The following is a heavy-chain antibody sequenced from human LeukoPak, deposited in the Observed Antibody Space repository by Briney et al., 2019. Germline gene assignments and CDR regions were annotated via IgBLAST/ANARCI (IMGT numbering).Heavy chain of an antibody. V-gene: IGHV3-73*01. D-gene: IGHD3-16*02. CDR2: IRSKANSYAT. CDR1: GFTFSGSA. Sequence: GGSLRLSCAASGFTFSGSAMHWVRQASGKGLEWVGRIRSKANSYATAYAASVKGRFTISRDDSKNTAYLQMNSLKTEDTAVYYCTSLRYDYVWGSYRYPFDYWAQGTLVTVSS. J-gene: IGHJ4*02. CDR3: TSLRYDYVWGSYRYPFDY.